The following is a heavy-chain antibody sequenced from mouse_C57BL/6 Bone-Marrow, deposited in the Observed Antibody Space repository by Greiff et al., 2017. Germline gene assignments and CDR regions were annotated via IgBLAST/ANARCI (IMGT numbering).Heavy chain of an antibody. D-gene: IGHD1-1*01. J-gene: IGHJ1*03. CDR3: TRSDYGSSYRYFDV. V-gene: IGHV1-15*01. CDR2: IDPETGGT. CDR1: GYTFTDYE. Sequence: VQLVESGAELVRPGASVTLSCKASGYTFTDYEMHWVKQTPVHGLEWIGAIDPETGGTAYNQKFKGKAILTADKSSSTAYMELRSLTSEDSAVYYCTRSDYGSSYRYFDVWGTGTTVTVSS.